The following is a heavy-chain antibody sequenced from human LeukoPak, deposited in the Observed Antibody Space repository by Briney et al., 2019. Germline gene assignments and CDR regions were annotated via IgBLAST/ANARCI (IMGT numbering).Heavy chain of an antibody. CDR1: GGTFSSYA. CDR2: IIPIFGTA. J-gene: IGHJ4*02. D-gene: IGHD4-17*01. CDR3: ARENGDGDYRFDY. V-gene: IGHV1-69*06. Sequence: SVKVSCKASGGTFSSYAISWVRQAPGQGLEWMGGIIPIFGTANYAQKFQGRVTITADKSTSTAYMELSSLGSEDTAVYYCARENGDGDYRFDYWGQGTLVTVSS.